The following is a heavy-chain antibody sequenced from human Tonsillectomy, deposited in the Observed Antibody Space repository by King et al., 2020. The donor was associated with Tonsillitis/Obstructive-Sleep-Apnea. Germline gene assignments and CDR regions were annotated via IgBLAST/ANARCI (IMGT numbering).Heavy chain of an antibody. CDR1: GGSFSAYY. V-gene: IGHV4-34*01. D-gene: IGHD5-18*01. Sequence: VQLQQWGAGLLKPSETLSLTCAVYGGSFSAYYWSWIRQSPGKGLEWIGEIHHSGSTNYNPSLTRRFTISVDTPKIQFSLKLNSVTAADTAVYYCARAGYSYNYFYYLDVWGKGTTVTVSS. J-gene: IGHJ6*03. CDR3: ARAGYSYNYFYYLDV. CDR2: IHHSGST.